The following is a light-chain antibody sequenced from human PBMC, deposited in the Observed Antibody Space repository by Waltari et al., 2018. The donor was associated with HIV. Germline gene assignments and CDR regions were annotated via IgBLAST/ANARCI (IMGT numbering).Light chain of an antibody. CDR1: PSVSSN. CDR2: DAS. V-gene: IGKV3-15*01. Sequence: EIVMTQSPATLSVSPGERATLSCRASPSVSSNLAWSQQKPGQAPRLLINDASTRATGIPARFSGSGSGTEFTLTISILQAEDFAVYDCQQYNNWPRTFGQGTKVEIK. CDR3: QQYNNWPRT. J-gene: IGKJ1*01.